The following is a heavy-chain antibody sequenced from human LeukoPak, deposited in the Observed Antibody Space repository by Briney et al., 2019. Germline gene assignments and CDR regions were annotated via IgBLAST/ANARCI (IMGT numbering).Heavy chain of an antibody. Sequence: SETLSLTCTVSGGSISSSSYYWGWIRQPPGRGLEWIGSIYYSGSTYYNPSLKSRVTISVDTSKNQFSLKLSSVTAADTAVYYCARLGHRSTLDYWGQGTLVTVSS. J-gene: IGHJ4*02. CDR1: GGSISSSSYY. CDR3: ARLGHRSTLDY. CDR2: IYYSGST. V-gene: IGHV4-39*01. D-gene: IGHD3-16*02.